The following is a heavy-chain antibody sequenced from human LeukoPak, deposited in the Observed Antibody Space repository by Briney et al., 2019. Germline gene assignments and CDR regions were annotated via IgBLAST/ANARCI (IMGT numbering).Heavy chain of an antibody. Sequence: GGSLRLSCAASGFTFSSYAMHWVRQAPGKGLEWVAVISYDGSNKYYADSVEGRFTISRDNSKNTLYLQMNSLRAEDTAVYYCAKPADDFWSGYYAGWFDPWGQGTLVTVSS. J-gene: IGHJ5*02. CDR2: ISYDGSNK. V-gene: IGHV3-30*04. D-gene: IGHD3-3*01. CDR1: GFTFSSYA. CDR3: AKPADDFWSGYYAGWFDP.